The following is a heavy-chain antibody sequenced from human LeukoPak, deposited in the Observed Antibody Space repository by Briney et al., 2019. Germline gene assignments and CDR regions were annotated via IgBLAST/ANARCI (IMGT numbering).Heavy chain of an antibody. CDR3: ATKTMVRGVNLAFDI. J-gene: IGHJ3*02. CDR2: INPSGGST. CDR1: GYTFTSYY. Sequence: ASVRVSCKASGYTFTSYYMHWVRLAPGQGLEWMGIINPSGGSTSYAQKFQGRVTMTRDTSTSTVYMELSSLRSEDTAVYYCATKTMVRGVNLAFDIWGQGTMVTVSS. D-gene: IGHD3-10*01. V-gene: IGHV1-46*01.